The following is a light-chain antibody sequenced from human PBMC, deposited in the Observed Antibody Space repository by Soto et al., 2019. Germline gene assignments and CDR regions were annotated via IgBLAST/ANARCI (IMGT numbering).Light chain of an antibody. Sequence: DIVMTQAPDSLAASLGAIVAINCKSSRNLLSNDKNYLAWYQQKPGQPPKLLIYWASTRESGVPVRFSGSGSATDFTLTIRSLQAADAAVYYCQQYYTTPRTFGQGTKVDIK. CDR2: WAS. V-gene: IGKV4-1*01. CDR3: QQYYTTPRT. CDR1: RNLLSNDKNY. J-gene: IGKJ2*01.